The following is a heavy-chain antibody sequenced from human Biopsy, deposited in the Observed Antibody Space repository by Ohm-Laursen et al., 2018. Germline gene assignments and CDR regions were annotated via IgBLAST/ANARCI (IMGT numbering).Heavy chain of an antibody. CDR2: IIPILGRP. V-gene: IGHV1-69*04. CDR1: GGTFTTYG. Sequence: SSVKVSCKASGGTFTTYGFNWVRQAPGQGLEWMGRIIPILGRPTYAQKFQGRVTITADTSTGTVFMDLSTLRSEDSALYYCAREQHPYIDVLTDSFSYVPMDVWGAGATVTVSS. D-gene: IGHD3-9*01. CDR3: AREQHPYIDVLTDSFSYVPMDV. J-gene: IGHJ6*04.